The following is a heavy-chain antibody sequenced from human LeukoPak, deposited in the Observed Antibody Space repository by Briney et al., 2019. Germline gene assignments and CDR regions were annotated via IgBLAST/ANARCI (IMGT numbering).Heavy chain of an antibody. CDR3: TRVIVAVPGYFDYFDF. D-gene: IGHD6-19*01. Sequence: PGGSLRLSCTASGFSFSNYYMRWIRQAPGKGLEWVSNINEDGSNKWHLGSVKGRVTVSRDNARKSLYLQMNCLRVEDAAVYYCTRVIVAVPGYFDYFDFWGQGVLVSVSS. J-gene: IGHJ4*02. CDR1: GFSFSNYY. CDR2: INEDGSNK. V-gene: IGHV3-7*01.